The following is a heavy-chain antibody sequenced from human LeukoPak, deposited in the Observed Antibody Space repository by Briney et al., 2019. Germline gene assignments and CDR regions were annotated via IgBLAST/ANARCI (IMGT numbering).Heavy chain of an antibody. CDR2: IYSGGGT. V-gene: IGHV3-53*01. Sequence: GGSLRLSCVASGLSVSSTYMTWVRQAPGKGLEWVSVIYSGGGTNYADSLKGRFGISRDNSKNTPYLQMKSLRAEDTAVYYCVGEGTYWGQGTLVTVSS. CDR1: GLSVSSTY. J-gene: IGHJ4*02. D-gene: IGHD1-1*01. CDR3: VGEGTY.